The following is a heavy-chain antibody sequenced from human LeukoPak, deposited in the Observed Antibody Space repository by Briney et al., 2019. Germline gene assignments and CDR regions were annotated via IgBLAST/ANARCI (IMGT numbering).Heavy chain of an antibody. CDR3: ARGRLPSTGMIQH. CDR1: GYTFTGYY. D-gene: IGHD1-1*01. J-gene: IGHJ1*01. CDR2: INPNSGGT. V-gene: IGHV1-2*02. Sequence: PKAPVKVSCKASGYTFTGYYMHWVRQAPGQGLEWMGWINPNSGGTNYAQKFQGRVTMTRDTSISTAYMELSRLRSDDTAVYYCARGRLPSTGMIQHWGQGTLVTVSS.